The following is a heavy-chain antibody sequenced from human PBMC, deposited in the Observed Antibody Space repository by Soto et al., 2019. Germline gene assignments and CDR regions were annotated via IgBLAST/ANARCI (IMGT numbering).Heavy chain of an antibody. J-gene: IGHJ4*02. D-gene: IGHD3-9*01. Sequence: GGSLRLSCAASGVTFSSYGMHWVRQATGKGLEWVAVIWYDGSNKYYADSVKGRFTISRDNSKNTLYLQMNSLRAEDTAVYYCAGLKSYDILTGYYTDDYWGQGTLVTVS. CDR1: GVTFSSYG. CDR2: IWYDGSNK. V-gene: IGHV3-33*01. CDR3: AGLKSYDILTGYYTDDY.